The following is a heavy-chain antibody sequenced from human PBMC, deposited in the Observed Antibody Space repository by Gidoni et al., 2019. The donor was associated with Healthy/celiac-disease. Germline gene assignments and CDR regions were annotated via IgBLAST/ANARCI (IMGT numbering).Heavy chain of an antibody. J-gene: IGHJ4*02. Sequence: QLQLQESGPGLVKPSETLSLTCPVSCGSISRSSYYWGWIRQPPGKGLEWIGSIYYSGSTYYNPSLKSRVTISVDTSKNQFSLKLSSVTAADTAVYYCARHDSPPDYGDYFDYWGQGTLVTVSS. CDR1: CGSISRSSYY. CDR2: IYYSGST. D-gene: IGHD4-17*01. V-gene: IGHV4-39*01. CDR3: ARHDSPPDYGDYFDY.